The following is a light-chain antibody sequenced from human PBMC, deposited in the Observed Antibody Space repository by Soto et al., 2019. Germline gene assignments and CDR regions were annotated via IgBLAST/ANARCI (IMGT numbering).Light chain of an antibody. Sequence: ELVLTQSSATLSVSPGERVMLSCRASQNIDGDLAWYQQKPGQAPRLLIYGASSRATGIPDRFSGSGSGTEFTLTISRLEPEDFAVYYCQQYGDTPVTFGQGTKVDI. CDR3: QQYGDTPVT. V-gene: IGKV3-20*01. J-gene: IGKJ1*01. CDR1: QNIDGD. CDR2: GAS.